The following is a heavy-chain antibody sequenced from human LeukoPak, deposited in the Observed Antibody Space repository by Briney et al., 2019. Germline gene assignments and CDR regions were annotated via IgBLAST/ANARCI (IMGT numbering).Heavy chain of an antibody. Sequence: SETLSLTCTVSGGSISSYYWSWIRQPPGKGLEWIGYIYYSGSTNYNPSLKSRVTISVDASKNQFSLKLSSVTAADTAVYYCARAGQRISSGYPNWFDPWGQGILVTVSS. J-gene: IGHJ5*02. CDR1: GGSISSYY. D-gene: IGHD3-22*01. CDR2: IYYSGST. CDR3: ARAGQRISSGYPNWFDP. V-gene: IGHV4-59*01.